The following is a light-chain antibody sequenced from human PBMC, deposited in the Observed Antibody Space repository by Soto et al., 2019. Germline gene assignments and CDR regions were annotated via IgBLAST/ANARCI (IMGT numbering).Light chain of an antibody. J-gene: IGLJ3*02. CDR3: CSYAGSYTWM. Sequence: QSALTQPRSVSGSPGQSVTISCTGTSSDVGGYNYVSWYQVHPGKAPKLMIYDVNKRPSGVPDRFSGSRSGNTASLTISGLQAEDEADYYCCSYAGSYTWMFGGGTKLTVL. CDR2: DVN. V-gene: IGLV2-11*01. CDR1: SSDVGGYNY.